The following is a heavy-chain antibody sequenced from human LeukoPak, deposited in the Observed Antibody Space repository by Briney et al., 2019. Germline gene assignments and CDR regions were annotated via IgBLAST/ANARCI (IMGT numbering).Heavy chain of an antibody. CDR2: INPDGTER. J-gene: IGHJ6*02. CDR1: GFDFSSNW. D-gene: IGHD6-19*01. CDR3: ARDLAAVPGPRMDV. V-gene: IGHV3-7*03. Sequence: GGSLRLSCAASGFDFSSNWMHWVRHAPGQGLEWVALINPDGTERYYADSVKGRFTISRDNAKNSLDLQMDSLRAEDTAMYSCARDLAAVPGPRMDVWGQGTTVTVSS.